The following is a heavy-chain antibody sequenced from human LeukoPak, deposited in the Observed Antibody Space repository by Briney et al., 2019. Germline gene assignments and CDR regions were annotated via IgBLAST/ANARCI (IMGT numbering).Heavy chain of an antibody. D-gene: IGHD2-15*01. CDR3: ARGSVFRGQRLKVVAATNYYYYGMDV. CDR1: GGTFSSYA. J-gene: IGHJ6*04. Sequence: GASVKVTCKASGGTFSSYAISWVRQAPGQGLEWMGGIIPIVGTANYAQKFQGRVTITADESTSTAYMELSSLRSEDTAVYYCARGSVFRGQRLKVVAATNYYYYGMDVWGKGTTVTVSS. V-gene: IGHV1-69*13. CDR2: IIPIVGTA.